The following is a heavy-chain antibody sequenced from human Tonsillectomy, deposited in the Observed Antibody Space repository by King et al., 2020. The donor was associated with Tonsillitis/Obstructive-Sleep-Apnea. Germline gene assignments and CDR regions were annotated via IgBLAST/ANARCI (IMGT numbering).Heavy chain of an antibody. CDR3: ARVDDIPDYMDV. V-gene: IGHV3-21*01. J-gene: IGHJ6*03. D-gene: IGHD3-9*01. CDR2: ISSSSSYI. Sequence: VQLMQSGGGLVKPGGSLRLSCAASGFTFSSYSMNWVRQAPGKGLEWVSSISSSSSYIYYADSVKGRFTISRDNAKNSLYLQMNSLRAEDTAVYYCARVDDIPDYMDVWGEGTTVTVSS. CDR1: GFTFSSYS.